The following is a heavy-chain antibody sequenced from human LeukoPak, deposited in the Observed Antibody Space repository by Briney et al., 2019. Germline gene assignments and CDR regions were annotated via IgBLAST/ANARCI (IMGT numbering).Heavy chain of an antibody. V-gene: IGHV3-53*01. CDR1: GFTVSSNY. D-gene: IGHD6-19*01. Sequence: GGSPRLSCAASGFTVSSNYMSWVRQAPGKGLEWVSVIYSGGSTYYADSVKGRFTISRDNAKNSLYLQMNSLRAEDTAVYYCARAPFGQWLVAYYFDYWGQGTLVTVSS. CDR2: IYSGGST. CDR3: ARAPFGQWLVAYYFDY. J-gene: IGHJ4*02.